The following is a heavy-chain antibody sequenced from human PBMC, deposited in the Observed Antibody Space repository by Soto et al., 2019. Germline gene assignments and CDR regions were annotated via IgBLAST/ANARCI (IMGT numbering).Heavy chain of an antibody. D-gene: IGHD3-3*01. CDR2: IYPGDSDT. CDR3: ARHRPKIPYYDFWSGYEYNWFDP. V-gene: IGHV5-51*01. J-gene: IGHJ5*02. CDR1: GYSFTSYW. Sequence: GESLKISSRGSGYSFTSYWIGWVRQMPRKGLEWMGIIYPGDSDTRYSPSFQGQVTISADRSISTAYLQWSSLKASDTAMYYCARHRPKIPYYDFWSGYEYNWFDPWGQGTLVTVSS.